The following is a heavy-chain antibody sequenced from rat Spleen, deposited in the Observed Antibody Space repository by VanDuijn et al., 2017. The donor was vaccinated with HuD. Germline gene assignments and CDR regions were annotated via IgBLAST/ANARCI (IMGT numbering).Heavy chain of an antibody. CDR3: ARGRGTVEDY. D-gene: IGHD1-1*01. J-gene: IGHJ2*01. CDR1: GFTFSKYD. CDR2: MSYDGIST. V-gene: IGHV5-29*01. Sequence: EVQLVESGGGLVQPGRSLKLSCAASGFTFSKYDMAWVRQAPTKGLGWVAPMSYDGISTYYRDSVKGRFTISRDNGKSTLYMQMNSQRSEDTATYYCARGRGTVEDYWGQGGMVTVSS.